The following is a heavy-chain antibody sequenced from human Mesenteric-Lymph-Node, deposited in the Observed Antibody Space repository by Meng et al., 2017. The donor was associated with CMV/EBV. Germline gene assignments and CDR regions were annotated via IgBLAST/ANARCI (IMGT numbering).Heavy chain of an antibody. V-gene: IGHV3-66*02. D-gene: IGHD3-3*01. CDR1: GFTVSSNY. J-gene: IGHJ4*02. Sequence: GGSLRLSCAASGFTVSSNYMSWVRQAPGKGLERVSIIFRGGSPYYADSVKGRFTISRDNSKNTVYLQMNSLRPEDTAVYFCARVGRDFGVVIIGEFDYWGQGTLVTVSS. CDR2: IFRGGSP. CDR3: ARVGRDFGVVIIGEFDY.